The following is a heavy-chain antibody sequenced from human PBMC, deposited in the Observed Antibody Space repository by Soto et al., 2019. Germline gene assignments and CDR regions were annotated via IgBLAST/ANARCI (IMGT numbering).Heavy chain of an antibody. CDR3: ARVKYSPPYYYYDGMDV. J-gene: IGHJ6*02. D-gene: IGHD5-18*01. Sequence: QVQLVQSGAEVKKPGASVKVSCKASGYTFTSYGISWVRQAPGQGLEWMGWISAYNGNTNYAQKLQGRVTMTTDTSTSTASMELRSLRSDDTAVYYCARVKYSPPYYYYDGMDVWGQGTTVSVSS. V-gene: IGHV1-18*01. CDR1: GYTFTSYG. CDR2: ISAYNGNT.